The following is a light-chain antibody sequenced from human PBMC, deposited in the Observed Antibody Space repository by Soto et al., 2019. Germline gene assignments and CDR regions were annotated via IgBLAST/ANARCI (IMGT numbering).Light chain of an antibody. CDR2: DAS. CDR3: QQYGDLWT. V-gene: IGKV1-33*01. J-gene: IGKJ4*01. CDR1: QNINKY. Sequence: DIQMTQSPSSLSASVGDRVTITCQASQNINKYLNWYQQKPGKAPKLLIYDASNLEPGVPSRFSGSGSGTDFIFTISSLQPEDIATYYCQQYGDLWTFGGGTKVEIK.